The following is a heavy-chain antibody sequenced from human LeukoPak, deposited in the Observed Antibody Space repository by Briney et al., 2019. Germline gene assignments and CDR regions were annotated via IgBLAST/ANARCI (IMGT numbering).Heavy chain of an antibody. CDR2: MYYSGST. V-gene: IGHV4-59*08. D-gene: IGHD3-9*01. CDR1: GYSISTGYN. Sequence: SETLSLTCTVSGYSISTGYNWSWIRQPPGKGLEWIAYMYYSGSTNYNPSLKSRVTISMDTSKNQFSLKLSSVTAADTAVYYCARHYNDILTGHLIWFDPWGQGTLVTVSS. J-gene: IGHJ5*02. CDR3: ARHYNDILTGHLIWFDP.